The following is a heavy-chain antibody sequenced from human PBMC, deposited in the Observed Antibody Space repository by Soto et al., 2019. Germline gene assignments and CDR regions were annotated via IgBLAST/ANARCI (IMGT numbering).Heavy chain of an antibody. J-gene: IGHJ4*02. CDR3: ASGYGTGGNCFLKFDS. Sequence: QVQLQQWGAGLVKPSETLSLTCGVYGGSFSGYYWTWIRQPPGKGLEWIGEINHSGSAIDNPSRRGRLPISIDTAKNRFSLTLRSVTAADTAVYYSASGYGTGGNCFLKFDSWGQGILVTVSS. CDR1: GGSFSGYY. CDR2: INHSGSA. D-gene: IGHD2-15*01. V-gene: IGHV4-34*01.